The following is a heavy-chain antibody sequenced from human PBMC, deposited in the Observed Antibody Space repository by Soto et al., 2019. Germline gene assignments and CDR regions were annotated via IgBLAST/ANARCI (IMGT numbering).Heavy chain of an antibody. J-gene: IGHJ4*02. V-gene: IGHV3-30-3*01. CDR3: ARDAIAALDY. Sequence: SGGSLRLSCAASGFTFSSYAMSWVRQAPGKVLEWVAVISYDGSNKYDADSVKGRFTISRDNSKNTLYLQMNSLRAEDTAVYYCARDAIAALDYWGQGTLVNVSS. CDR1: GFTFSSYA. D-gene: IGHD6-6*01. CDR2: ISYDGSNK.